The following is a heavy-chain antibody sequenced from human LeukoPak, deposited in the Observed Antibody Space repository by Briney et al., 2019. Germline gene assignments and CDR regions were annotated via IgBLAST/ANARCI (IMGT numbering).Heavy chain of an antibody. Sequence: GGSLRLSCAASGFTFSSDWMSWVRQAPGKGLEWVANIKQDGSEKYYVDSVKGRFTISRDNAKNSLYLQMNSLRAEDTAVYYCAREEISWGQGTLATVSS. V-gene: IGHV3-7*01. CDR1: GFTFSSDW. D-gene: IGHD2/OR15-2a*01. CDR2: IKQDGSEK. J-gene: IGHJ5*02. CDR3: AREEIS.